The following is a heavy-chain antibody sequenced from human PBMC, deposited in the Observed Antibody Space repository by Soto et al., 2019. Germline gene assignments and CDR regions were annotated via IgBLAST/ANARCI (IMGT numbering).Heavy chain of an antibody. CDR1: GYTFTSYD. D-gene: IGHD2-2*01. CDR2: MNPNSGNT. V-gene: IGHV1-8*01. CDR3: ARGPGSLSVPAANSFYYYYYYMDV. J-gene: IGHJ6*03. Sequence: ASVKVSCKASGYTFTSYDINWVRQATGQGLEWMGWMNPNSGNTGYAQKFQGRVTMTRNTSISTAYMELSSLRSEDTAVYYCARGPGSLSVPAANSFYYYYYYMDVWGKGTTVTVSS.